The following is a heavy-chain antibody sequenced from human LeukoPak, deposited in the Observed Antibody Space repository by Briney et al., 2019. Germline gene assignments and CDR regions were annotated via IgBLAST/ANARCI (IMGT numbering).Heavy chain of an antibody. Sequence: PGRSLRLSCVASGFTFDHYGMHWVRQAPGKGLEWVAVIWHDGSSQYYADSVKGRFTISRDNSMNTLYLQMNSLRAEDTAVYYCARDGKVTTSYYYYYYYMDVWGKGTTVTVSS. J-gene: IGHJ6*03. D-gene: IGHD4-11*01. CDR3: ARDGKVTTSYYYYYYYMDV. CDR1: GFTFDHYG. CDR2: IWHDGSSQ. V-gene: IGHV3-33*01.